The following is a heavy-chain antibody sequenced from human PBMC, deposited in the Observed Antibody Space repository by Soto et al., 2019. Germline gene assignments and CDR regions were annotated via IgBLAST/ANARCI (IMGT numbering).Heavy chain of an antibody. Sequence: QVQLQESGPGLVKPSQTLSLTCTVSGGSISSGGYYWSWIRQHPGKGLEWIGYIYYSGSTYYNPSLQSRVTISVDASKNQFSLKLSSVTAADTAVYYCARAGGSGSLDYWGQGTLVTVSS. CDR3: ARAGGSGSLDY. CDR2: IYYSGST. CDR1: GGSISSGGYY. D-gene: IGHD3-10*01. V-gene: IGHV4-31*03. J-gene: IGHJ4*02.